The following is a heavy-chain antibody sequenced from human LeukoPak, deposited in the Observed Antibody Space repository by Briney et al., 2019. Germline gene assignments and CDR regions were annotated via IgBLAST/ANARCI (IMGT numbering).Heavy chain of an antibody. CDR2: IKQDGSEK. Sequence: PGGSLRLSCAASGFPFSSYWMSWVRQAPGKGLEWVANIKQDGSEKYYVDSVKGRFTISRDNAKNSLYLQMNSLRAEDTAVYYCAREATAAGHSGLFDYWGQGTLVTVSS. CDR1: GFPFSSYW. CDR3: AREATAAGHSGLFDY. J-gene: IGHJ4*02. V-gene: IGHV3-7*01. D-gene: IGHD6-13*01.